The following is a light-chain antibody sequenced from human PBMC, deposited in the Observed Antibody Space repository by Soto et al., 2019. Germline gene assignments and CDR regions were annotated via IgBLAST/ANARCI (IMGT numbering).Light chain of an antibody. Sequence: SVLTQPAPLSGSPGQSITISRPGKKKDVGGYNYVSWYQQHPGKAPKLMIYDVGNRPSGVSNRFSGSKSGNTASLTISGLQAEDEADYYCSSYTSSSTYVFGTGTKVTVL. V-gene: IGLV2-14*01. J-gene: IGLJ1*01. CDR1: KKDVGGYNY. CDR3: SSYTSSSTYV. CDR2: DVG.